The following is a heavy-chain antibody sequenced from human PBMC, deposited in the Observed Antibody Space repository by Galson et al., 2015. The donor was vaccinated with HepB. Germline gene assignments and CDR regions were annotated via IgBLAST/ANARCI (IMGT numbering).Heavy chain of an antibody. D-gene: IGHD3-10*02. Sequence: SVKVSCKASGYTFTRNGFSWGRQAPGQGLEWMGWISTNSGNAYYAQKFQDRLIMTTERSTSTAYMELRSLTSDDTAFYYCARDVRYAFEMWGQGTMVTVS. J-gene: IGHJ3*02. CDR2: ISTNSGNA. CDR1: GYTFTRNG. V-gene: IGHV1-18*01. CDR3: ARDVRYAFEM.